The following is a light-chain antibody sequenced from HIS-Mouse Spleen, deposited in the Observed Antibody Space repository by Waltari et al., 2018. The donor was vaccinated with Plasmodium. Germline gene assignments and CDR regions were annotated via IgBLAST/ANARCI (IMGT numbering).Light chain of an antibody. CDR3: SSYAGSNNLV. V-gene: IGLV2-8*01. J-gene: IGLJ2*01. Sequence: QSALTQPPSASGSPGQSVTISCTGTSSDVGGYNYVSWYQQHPGKAPKLMIYEVSKRPSGVPDRFSGSKSGNTASLTVSGLQADYYCSSYAGSNNLVFGGGTKLTVL. CDR2: EVS. CDR1: SSDVGGYNY.